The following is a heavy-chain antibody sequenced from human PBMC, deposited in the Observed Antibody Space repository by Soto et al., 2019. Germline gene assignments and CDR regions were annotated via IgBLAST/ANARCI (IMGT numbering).Heavy chain of an antibody. CDR3: ARSSRKENWFDL. Sequence: QVQLQESGPGLVKPSETLSLSCTVSNGSLSNSYWNWIRQPAGKRLEWIGRIYTSGSTTYNPSLRSRVIMSVDSSKSQFSLKLNSVSAAGTAVHYCARSSRKENWFDLLGQGTLVTVSS. CDR1: NGSLSNSY. J-gene: IGHJ5*02. V-gene: IGHV4-4*07. CDR2: IYTSGST. D-gene: IGHD6-13*01.